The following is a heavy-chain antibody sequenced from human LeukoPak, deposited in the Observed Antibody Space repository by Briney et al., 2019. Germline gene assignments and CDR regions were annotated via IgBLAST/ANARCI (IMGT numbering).Heavy chain of an antibody. D-gene: IGHD3-10*01. V-gene: IGHV1-46*01. Sequence: GASVKVSCKASGYTFTNYYMHWVRQAPGQGLEWMGIINPSGDNTWYAQKFQGRVTMTRDMSTSTDYMELSRLTSDDTAVYYCARDYYGSGSLDYWGQGTLLTVSS. CDR3: ARDYYGSGSLDY. CDR1: GYTFTNYY. J-gene: IGHJ4*02. CDR2: INPSGDNT.